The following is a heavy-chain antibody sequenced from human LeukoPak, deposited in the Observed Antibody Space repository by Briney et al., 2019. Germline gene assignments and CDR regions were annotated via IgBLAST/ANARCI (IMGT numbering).Heavy chain of an antibody. CDR3: ARVNYYGSGSYP. CDR2: IKQDGSER. D-gene: IGHD3-10*01. Sequence: GGSLRLSCAASRFTFSTYWMSWVRQAPGKGLEWVANIKQDGSERYYVDSVKGRFTISRDNARNSLYLQMNSLRAEDTAVYYCARVNYYGSGSYPWGQGTLVTVSS. J-gene: IGHJ4*02. V-gene: IGHV3-7*01. CDR1: RFTFSTYW.